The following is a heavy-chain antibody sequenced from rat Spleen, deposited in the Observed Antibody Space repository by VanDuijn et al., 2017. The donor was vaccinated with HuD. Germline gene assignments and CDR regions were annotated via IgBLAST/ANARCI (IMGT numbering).Heavy chain of an antibody. D-gene: IGHD4-3*01. CDR2: ISYDGITT. CDR3: VRQDTSGYSNWFAY. Sequence: EVQLVESGGGLVQPGRSLKLSCAASGFTFSDYGVAWVRQAPTKGLEWVAAISYDGITTYYRDSVRGRFTISSDNAKTTLYLQMVSLRSEDTATYYCVRQDTSGYSNWFAYWGQGTLVSVSS. CDR1: GFTFSDYG. J-gene: IGHJ3*01. V-gene: IGHV5-29*01.